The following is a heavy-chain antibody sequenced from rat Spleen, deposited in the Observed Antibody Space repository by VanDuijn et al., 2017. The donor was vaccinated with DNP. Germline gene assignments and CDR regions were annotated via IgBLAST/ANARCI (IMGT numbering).Heavy chain of an antibody. D-gene: IGHD1-6*01. V-gene: IGHV2-45*01. J-gene: IGHJ1*01. CDR1: GFSLTSYN. CDR2: MWSGGST. CDR3: ARDTDMYTTDYYYERDWYFDF. Sequence: QVQLMESGPGLVQPSETLSLTCTVSGFSLTSYNVHWVRQPPGKGLEWMGVMWSGGSTDYNSALKSRLSISRDTSKNQVFLKMNSLQSEDTTTYYCARDTDMYTTDYYYERDWYFDFWGPGTMVTVSS.